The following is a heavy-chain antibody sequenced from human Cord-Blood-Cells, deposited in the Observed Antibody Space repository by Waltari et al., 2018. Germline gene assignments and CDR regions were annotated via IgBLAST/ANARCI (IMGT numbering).Heavy chain of an antibody. J-gene: IGHJ3*02. D-gene: IGHD3-10*01. CDR3: ARARLGAADAFDI. Sequence: QVQLQESGPGLVKPSETLSLTCTVSGGSISSHYWSWIRQPPGKGLEWIGYIYYSVSTNYNPSLKSRVTISVDTSKNQFSLKLSSVTAADTAVYYCARARLGAADAFDIWGQGTMVTVSS. CDR1: GGSISSHY. V-gene: IGHV4-59*11. CDR2: IYYSVST.